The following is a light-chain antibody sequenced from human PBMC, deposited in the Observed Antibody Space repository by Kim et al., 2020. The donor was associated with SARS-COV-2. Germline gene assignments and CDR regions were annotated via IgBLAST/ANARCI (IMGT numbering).Light chain of an antibody. J-gene: IGKJ1*01. CDR3: QQYNSFSRT. CDR2: DAS. CDR1: QTINSW. Sequence: DIQMTQSPSTLSAYVGDRVTITCRASQTINSWLAWYQQRPGKGPKLLIYDASSLESGVPSRFSGSGSGTEFTLTISSLQPDDFATYYCQQYNSFSRTFGQGTKVDIK. V-gene: IGKV1-5*01.